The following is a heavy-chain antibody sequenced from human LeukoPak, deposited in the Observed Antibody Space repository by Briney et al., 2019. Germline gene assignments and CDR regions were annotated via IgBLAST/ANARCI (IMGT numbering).Heavy chain of an antibody. J-gene: IGHJ3*02. CDR1: GFTFSDYY. CDR3: ARDLVAAAVGAFDI. D-gene: IGHD6-13*01. V-gene: IGHV3-11*04. Sequence: GGSLRLSCAASGFTFSDYYMSWIRQAPGKGLEWVSYISSSGSTIYYADSVKGRFTISRDNAKNSLYLQMNSLRAEDTAVYYCARDLVAAAVGAFDIWGQGTMVTVSS. CDR2: ISSSGSTI.